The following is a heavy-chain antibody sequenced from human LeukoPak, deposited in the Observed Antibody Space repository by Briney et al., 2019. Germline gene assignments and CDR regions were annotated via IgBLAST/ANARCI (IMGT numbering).Heavy chain of an antibody. D-gene: IGHD1-26*01. Sequence: SETLSLTCTVSGGSISSYYWTWIRQPAGKGLEWIGRIYTTGSTNYNPSLNSRVTMSVDTSKNQFSLKLSSVTAADTAVYYCASGGSGSYSFDYWGQGTLVTVSS. CDR3: ASGGSGSYSFDY. J-gene: IGHJ4*02. CDR2: IYTTGST. CDR1: GGSISSYY. V-gene: IGHV4-4*07.